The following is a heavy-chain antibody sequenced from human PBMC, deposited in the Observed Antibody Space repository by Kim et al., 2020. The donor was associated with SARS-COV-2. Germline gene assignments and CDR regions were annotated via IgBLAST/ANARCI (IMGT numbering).Heavy chain of an antibody. CDR3: ASALGH. CDR2: TSGRK. Sequence: TSGRKNYNPSHQSRVTMAVDMSKNQFSLKLSSVTAADTAVYYCASALGHWGQGTLVTVSS. V-gene: IGHV4-4*07. J-gene: IGHJ4*02. D-gene: IGHD3-16*02.